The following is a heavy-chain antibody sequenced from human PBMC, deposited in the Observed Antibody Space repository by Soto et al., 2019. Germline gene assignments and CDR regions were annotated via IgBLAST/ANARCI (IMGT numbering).Heavy chain of an antibody. CDR2: INANSGGT. CDR1: GYTFSDYY. D-gene: IGHD6-19*01. J-gene: IGHJ4*02. CDR3: ARLQIEVAGTN. Sequence: VSCKASGYTFSDYYMHWVRQAPGQGLEWMGWINANSGGTTYAQKFQGRVTMTRDTSISTAYMELSRLSSDDTAIYYCARLQIEVAGTNWGQGTLVTVSS. V-gene: IGHV1-2*02.